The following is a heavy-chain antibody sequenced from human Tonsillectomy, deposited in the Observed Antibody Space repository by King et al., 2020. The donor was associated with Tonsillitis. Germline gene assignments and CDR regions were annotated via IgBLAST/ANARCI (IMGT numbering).Heavy chain of an antibody. CDR3: ARGVRVTTDAFDI. Sequence: VQLQQWGAGLLKPSETLSLTCAVYGGSFSGYYWSWIRQPPGKGLEWIGEINHSGSTNYNPSLKSRVTISVDTSKNQFSLKLSSVTAADTAVYYCARGVRVTTDAFDIWGQGTMGTVSS. D-gene: IGHD4-17*01. CDR2: INHSGST. V-gene: IGHV4-34*01. J-gene: IGHJ3*02. CDR1: GGSFSGYY.